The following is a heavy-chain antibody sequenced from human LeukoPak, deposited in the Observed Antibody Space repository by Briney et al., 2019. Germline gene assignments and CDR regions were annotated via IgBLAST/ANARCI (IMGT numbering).Heavy chain of an antibody. CDR1: GGSISSSSYY. J-gene: IGHJ6*03. D-gene: IGHD2-2*01. CDR3: ARHLGYCSSTSCSSYYYYYYYMDV. Sequence: SETLSLTCTVSGGSISSSSYYWGWIRQPPGKGLEWIGSIYYSGSTYYNPSLKSRVTISVDTSKNQFSLKLSSVTAADTAVYYCARHLGYCSSTSCSSYYYYYYYMDVWGKGTTVTVSS. V-gene: IGHV4-39*01. CDR2: IYYSGST.